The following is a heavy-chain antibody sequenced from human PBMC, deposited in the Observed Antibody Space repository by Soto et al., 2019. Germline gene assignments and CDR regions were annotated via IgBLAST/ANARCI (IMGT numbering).Heavy chain of an antibody. CDR2: IIPIFGTA. J-gene: IGHJ6*02. D-gene: IGHD6-13*01. CDR3: GRVVGLNVGKADRYNYYPMDA. CDR1: GGTFSSYA. Sequence: QVQLMQSGAEVKKPGSSVKVSCKASGGTFSSYAISWVRQAPGQGLEWMGGIIPIFGTANYAQKFQDRVTMTGDPPRRTAYMGLSSRSLENRAVYYCGRVVGLNVGKADRYNYYPMDAWGQGTRVPVPS. V-gene: IGHV1-69*01.